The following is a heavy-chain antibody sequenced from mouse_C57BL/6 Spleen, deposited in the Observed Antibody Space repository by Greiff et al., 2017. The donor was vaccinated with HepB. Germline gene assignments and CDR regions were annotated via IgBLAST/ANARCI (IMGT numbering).Heavy chain of an antibody. CDR2: IYPGSGST. Sequence: QVQLQQPGAELVKPGASVKMSCKASGYTFTSYWITWVKQRPGQGLEWIGDIYPGSGSTNYNEKFKSKATLTVDTSSSTAYMQLSSLTSEDSAVYYCARKCYYDYDDYAMDYWGQGTSVTVSS. CDR3: ARKCYYDYDDYAMDY. CDR1: GYTFTSYW. J-gene: IGHJ4*01. D-gene: IGHD2-4*01. V-gene: IGHV1-55*01.